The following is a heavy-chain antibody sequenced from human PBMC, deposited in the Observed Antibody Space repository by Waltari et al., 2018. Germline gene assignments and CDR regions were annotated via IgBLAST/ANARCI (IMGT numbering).Heavy chain of an antibody. D-gene: IGHD3-16*02. CDR2: INHSGST. J-gene: IGHJ4*02. CDR3: ARRGDYVWGSYRYKGEFDY. V-gene: IGHV4-34*01. Sequence: QVQLQQWGAGLLKPSETLSLTCAVYGGSFSGYYWSWIRQPPGKGLEWIGEINHSGSTNYNPSLKSQVTISVDTSKNQFSLKLSSVTAADTAVYYCARRGDYVWGSYRYKGEFDYWGQGTLVTVSS. CDR1: GGSFSGYY.